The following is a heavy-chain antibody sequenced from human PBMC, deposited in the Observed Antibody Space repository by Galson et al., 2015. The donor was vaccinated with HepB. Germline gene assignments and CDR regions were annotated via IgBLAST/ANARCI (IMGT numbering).Heavy chain of an antibody. CDR1: GFTFGSYA. Sequence: SLRLSCAASGFTFGSYAMSWVRQAPGKGLEWVSAISGSGGSTYYADSVKGRFTISRDNSKNTLYLQMNSLRAEDTAVYYCAKEGGGYCSGGSCHPNDYWGQGTLVTVSS. J-gene: IGHJ4*02. CDR3: AKEGGGYCSGGSCHPNDY. D-gene: IGHD2-15*01. V-gene: IGHV3-23*01. CDR2: ISGSGGST.